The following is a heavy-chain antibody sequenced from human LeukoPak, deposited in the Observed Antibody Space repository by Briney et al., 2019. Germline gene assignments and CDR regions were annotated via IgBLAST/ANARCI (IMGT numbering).Heavy chain of an antibody. CDR1: GFTFSSYE. Sequence: GGSLRLSCAASGFTFSSYEMNWVRQAPGKGLEWVSYISSSGSTIYYADSVKGRFTISRDNAKNSLYLQMSSLRAEDTAVYYCAREGWYYDILTGLDYWGQGTLVTVSS. J-gene: IGHJ4*02. D-gene: IGHD3-9*01. CDR3: AREGWYYDILTGLDY. CDR2: ISSSGSTI. V-gene: IGHV3-48*03.